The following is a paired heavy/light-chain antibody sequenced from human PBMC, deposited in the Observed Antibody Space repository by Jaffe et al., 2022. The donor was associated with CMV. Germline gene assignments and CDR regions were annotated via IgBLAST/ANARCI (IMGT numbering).Light chain of an antibody. CDR2: AAS. CDR1: QDISNS. J-gene: IGKJ3*01. Sequence: DIQMTQSPSAMSASVGDRVTITCRASQDISNSLAWFQQKPGTVPKRLIYAASSLQSGVPSRFSGSGSGTEFTLTISSLQPEDFATYYCLQHKNYPRTFGPGTKVDIK. CDR3: LQHKNYPRT. V-gene: IGKV1-17*03.
Heavy chain of an antibody. D-gene: IGHD3-10*01. J-gene: IGHJ4*02. Sequence: EVQLLESGGDLVQPGGSLRLSCAASGFTFGNYDMTWVRQAPGKGLEWVSIAKTSGGGTYYADSVKGRFTISRDNSKNTVYLQMNYLRAEDTAVYYCTLGDSLNWGQGTLVTVSS. CDR3: TLGDSLN. V-gene: IGHV3-23*01. CDR1: GFTFGNYD. CDR2: AKTSGGGT.